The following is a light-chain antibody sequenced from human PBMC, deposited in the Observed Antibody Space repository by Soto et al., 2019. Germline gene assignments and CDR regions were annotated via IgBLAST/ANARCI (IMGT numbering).Light chain of an antibody. CDR2: LNSAGSH. CDR3: QTWGTGIQV. Sequence: QPVLTQSPSASASLGAAVKLTCTLSSGHSSYAIAWHQQQPEKGPRYLMKLNSAGSHSKGDGIPDRFSGSSSGAERYLTIYRLQYEDEADYYCQTWGTGIQVFGGGTKLTVL. CDR1: SGHSSYA. J-gene: IGLJ3*02. V-gene: IGLV4-69*01.